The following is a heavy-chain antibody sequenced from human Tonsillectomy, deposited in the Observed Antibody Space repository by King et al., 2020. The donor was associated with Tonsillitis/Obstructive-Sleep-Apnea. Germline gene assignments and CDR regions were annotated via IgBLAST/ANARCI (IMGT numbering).Heavy chain of an antibody. V-gene: IGHV5-51*01. CDR3: ARHMSTSRVSPIVH. CDR2: IYPGDSDA. CDR1: GYSFTNYW. Sequence: QLVQSGAEVKKPGESLKISCTGSGYSFTNYWIGWGRQMPGKGLEWMGIIYPGDSDARYSPSFQGQVTISADKSISTAYLQWSSLKASDTARYYCARHMSTSRVSPIVHWGQGTLVTVSS. J-gene: IGHJ5*02. D-gene: IGHD5/OR15-5a*01.